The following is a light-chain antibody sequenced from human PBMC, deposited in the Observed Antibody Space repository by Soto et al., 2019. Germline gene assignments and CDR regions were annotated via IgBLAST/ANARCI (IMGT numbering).Light chain of an antibody. Sequence: QSALTQPPSASGSPGQSVTISCTGTSSDIGAYNFVSWYQQHPGKVPKLIIHEVTRRPSGVPDRFSASKSGNTASLTVSGLQAEDEADYYCSSHGGANNFYVFGTGTKSPS. V-gene: IGLV2-8*01. CDR2: EVT. CDR3: SSHGGANNFYV. J-gene: IGLJ1*01. CDR1: SSDIGAYNF.